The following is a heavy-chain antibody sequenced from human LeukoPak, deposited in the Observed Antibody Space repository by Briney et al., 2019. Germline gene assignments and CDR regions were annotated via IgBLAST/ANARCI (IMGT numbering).Heavy chain of an antibody. CDR1: GGSFSGYY. CDR3: ARGALLWFGAKMEYYFDY. D-gene: IGHD3-10*01. J-gene: IGHJ4*02. CDR2: INHSGST. Sequence: SETLSLTCAVYGGSFSGYYWSWIRQPPGKGLEWIGEINHSGSTNYNPSLKSRVTISVDTSKNQFSLKLTSVTAADTAVYYCARGALLWFGAKMEYYFDYWGQGTPLTVSS. V-gene: IGHV4-34*01.